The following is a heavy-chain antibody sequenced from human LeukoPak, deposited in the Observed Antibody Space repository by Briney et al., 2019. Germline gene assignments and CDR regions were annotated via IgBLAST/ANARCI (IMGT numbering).Heavy chain of an antibody. D-gene: IGHD5-12*01. CDR2: IKSKTDGGTT. CDR1: GFTLSNAW. Sequence: GGSLRLSCAASGFTLSNAWMSWVRQAPGKGLEWVGRIKSKTDGGTTDYAAPVKGRFTISRDDSKNTLYLQMNSLKTEDTAVYYCTTDIVATGFDYWGQGTLVTVSS. V-gene: IGHV3-15*01. J-gene: IGHJ4*02. CDR3: TTDIVATGFDY.